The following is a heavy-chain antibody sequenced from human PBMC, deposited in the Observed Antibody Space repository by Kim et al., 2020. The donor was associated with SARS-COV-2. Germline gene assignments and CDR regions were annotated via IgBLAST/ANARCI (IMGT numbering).Heavy chain of an antibody. Sequence: SETLSLTCSVSGISISSYYWSLIRQPPGKGLEWIGYIYYTGSANYNPSLSSRVTISVDTSKNQFSLKLSSVTAADTAVYYCAGTARGANFDYWGPGALVTVSS. CDR3: AGTARGANFDY. CDR2: IYYTGSA. V-gene: IGHV4-59*08. D-gene: IGHD1-26*01. J-gene: IGHJ4*02. CDR1: GISISSYY.